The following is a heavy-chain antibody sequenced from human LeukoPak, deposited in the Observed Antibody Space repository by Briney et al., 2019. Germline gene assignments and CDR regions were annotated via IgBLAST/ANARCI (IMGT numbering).Heavy chain of an antibody. CDR3: AREHSSSWYDHFDFDY. Sequence: SETLSLTCAVYGGSFSGYYWSWIRQPPGKGLEWIGEINHSGSTNYNPSLKSRVTISVDTSKNQFSLKLSPLTAADTAVYYCAREHSSSWYDHFDFDYWGQGTLVTVSS. CDR1: GGSFSGYY. V-gene: IGHV4-34*01. CDR2: INHSGST. D-gene: IGHD6-13*01. J-gene: IGHJ4*02.